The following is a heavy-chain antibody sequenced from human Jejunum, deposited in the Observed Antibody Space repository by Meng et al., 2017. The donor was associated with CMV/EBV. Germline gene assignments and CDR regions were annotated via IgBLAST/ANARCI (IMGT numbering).Heavy chain of an antibody. V-gene: IGHV1-2*02. D-gene: IGHD2-8*02. J-gene: IGHJ4*01. Sequence: GPFVQSWADVKNPGASVKVSCRASGYSFTDYYIHWVRQAPEQGLEWMGWISPNTGATNFAQNFQGRVTMTRDTSVSATYMELSSLTSDDTAVYFCARDPGGSSPVFDYWGQGTLVTVSS. CDR2: ISPNTGAT. CDR1: GYSFTDYY. CDR3: ARDPGGSSPVFDY.